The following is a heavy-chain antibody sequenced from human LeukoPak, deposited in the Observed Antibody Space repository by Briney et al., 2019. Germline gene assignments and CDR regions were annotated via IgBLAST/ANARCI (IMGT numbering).Heavy chain of an antibody. CDR2: IYHTGTT. J-gene: IGHJ4*02. V-gene: IGHV4-4*09. D-gene: IGHD5-24*01. CDR3: ASVSVWELATHPGGSFDY. Sequence: SETLSLTCTVSGGSISSYYWSWIRQSPVKGLEWLGHIYHTGTTLYSPHLSNRLSISVDSSRNQFSLTLNSMTAADTAVYYCASVSVWELATHPGGSFDYWGRGILVTVSS. CDR1: GGSISSYY.